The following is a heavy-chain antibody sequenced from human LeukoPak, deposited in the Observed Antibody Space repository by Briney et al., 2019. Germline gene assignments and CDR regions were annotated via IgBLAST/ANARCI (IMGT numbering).Heavy chain of an antibody. V-gene: IGHV3-30*02. D-gene: IGHD6-6*01. CDR1: GFTFSSYG. J-gene: IGHJ6*03. CDR3: AKDRRIAARRGGYYYYMDV. CDR2: IRYDGSNK. Sequence: GGSLRLSCAASGFTFSSYGMHWVRQAPGKGLEWVAFIRYDGSNKYYADSVKGRFTISRDNSKNTLYLQMNSLRAEDTAVYYCAKDRRIAARRGGYYYYMDVWGKGTTVTVSS.